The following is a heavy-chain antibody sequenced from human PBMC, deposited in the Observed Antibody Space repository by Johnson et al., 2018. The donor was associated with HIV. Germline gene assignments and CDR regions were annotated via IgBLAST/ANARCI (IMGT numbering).Heavy chain of an antibody. V-gene: IGHV3-NL1*01. CDR2: INWNGGST. J-gene: IGHJ3*02. CDR3: AKDPRIAAAGSEGAFDI. CDR1: GFTFSSYA. D-gene: IGHD6-13*01. Sequence: QVQLVESGGGVVQPGRSLRLSCAASGFTFSSYAMHWVRQAPGKGLEWVSGINWNGGSTGYEDSVKGRLTVSRDNSKNTLYLQMNSLRAEDTAVYYCAKDPRIAAAGSEGAFDIWGQGTMVTVSS.